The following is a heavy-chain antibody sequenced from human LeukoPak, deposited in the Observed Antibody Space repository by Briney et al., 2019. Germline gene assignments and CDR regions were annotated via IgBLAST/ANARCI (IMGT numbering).Heavy chain of an antibody. CDR1: GGTFSSYA. CDR2: IIPIFGTA. J-gene: IGHJ4*02. CDR3: ARDRIAVAGNRGYFDY. D-gene: IGHD6-19*01. V-gene: IGHV1-69*13. Sequence: GASVKVSCKASGGTFSSYAISWVRQAPGQGLEWMGGIIPIFGTAYYAQKFQGRVTITADESTSTAYMELSSLRSEDTAVYYCARDRIAVAGNRGYFDYWGQGTLVTVSS.